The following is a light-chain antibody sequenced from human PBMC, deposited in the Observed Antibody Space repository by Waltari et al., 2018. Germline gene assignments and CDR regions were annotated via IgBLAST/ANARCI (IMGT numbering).Light chain of an antibody. Sequence: SSELTQDPAVSVALGQTVTSTCQGASLRTSYASWYQQKSGQAPILVLFGKNQRPTGIPDRFSGYNSETTTSLTITGAQAEDEADYYCSSRDSSASHVLFAGGTKLTVL. CDR1: SLRTSY. J-gene: IGLJ2*01. CDR2: GKN. V-gene: IGLV3-19*01. CDR3: SSRDSSASHVL.